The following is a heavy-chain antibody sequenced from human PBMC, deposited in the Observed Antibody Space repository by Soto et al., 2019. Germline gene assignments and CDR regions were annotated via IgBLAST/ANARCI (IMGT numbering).Heavy chain of an antibody. CDR3: ARTIQYYYDSSGYYLGWYFDL. Sequence: QVQLQESGPGLVKPSETLSLTCTVSGGSISSYYWSWIRQPPGKGLEWIGYIYYSGSTNYNPSLKSRVTISVDTSKNQLSLKLSSVTAADTAVYYCARTIQYYYDSSGYYLGWYFDLWGRGTLVTDSS. CDR1: GGSISSYY. J-gene: IGHJ2*01. V-gene: IGHV4-59*08. CDR2: IYYSGST. D-gene: IGHD3-22*01.